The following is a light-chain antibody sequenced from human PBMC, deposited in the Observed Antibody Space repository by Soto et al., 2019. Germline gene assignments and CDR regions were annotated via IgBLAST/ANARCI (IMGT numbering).Light chain of an antibody. V-gene: IGLV2-8*01. CDR3: SSYAGSNNLV. CDR2: EVS. Sequence: QSALTQPPSASGSPGQSVTISCTGTSSDVGGYNYVSWYLQHPGKAPKLMIYEVSKRPSGVPDRFSGSKSGNTASLTVSGLQAEDEDDYYCSSYAGSNNLVFGGGTKLTVL. CDR1: SSDVGGYNY. J-gene: IGLJ2*01.